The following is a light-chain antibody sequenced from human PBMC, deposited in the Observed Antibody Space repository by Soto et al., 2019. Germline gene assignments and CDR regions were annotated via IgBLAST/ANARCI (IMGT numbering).Light chain of an antibody. CDR1: QSISSW. Sequence: DIQMTQSPSTLSASVGDRVTITCRASQSISSWFAWYQQKPGKAPKLLIYDASSLESGVPSRFSGSGSGTEFTLTISSLQTDDFATYYCQHYNSYSPVYTFGQGTQLEIK. CDR3: QHYNSYSPVYT. J-gene: IGKJ2*01. CDR2: DAS. V-gene: IGKV1-5*01.